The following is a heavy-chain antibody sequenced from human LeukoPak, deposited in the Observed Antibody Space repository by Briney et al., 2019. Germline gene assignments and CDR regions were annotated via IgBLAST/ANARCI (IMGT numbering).Heavy chain of an antibody. CDR1: GGSFSGYY. Sequence: PSETLSLTCAVYGGSFSGYYWSWIRQPPGKGLEWIGEINHSGSTNYNPSLKSRVTISVDTSKNQFSLKLSSGSAADTAVYYCARSSGYLFDPWGQGILVTVSS. CDR3: ARSSGYLFDP. CDR2: INHSGST. J-gene: IGHJ5*02. D-gene: IGHD3-22*01. V-gene: IGHV4-34*01.